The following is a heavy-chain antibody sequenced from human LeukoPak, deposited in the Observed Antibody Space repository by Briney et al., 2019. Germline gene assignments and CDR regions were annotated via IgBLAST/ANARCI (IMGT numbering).Heavy chain of an antibody. Sequence: GGSLRLSCAASGFTFSSYWMSWVRQAPGKGLEWVANIKQDESEKYYVDSLKGRFTISRDNAKNSLYLQMNSPRAEDTAVYYCARDKIEGPTKLDYWGQGILVTVSS. CDR1: GFTFSSYW. V-gene: IGHV3-7*01. CDR3: ARDKIEGPTKLDY. D-gene: IGHD1-1*01. J-gene: IGHJ4*02. CDR2: IKQDESEK.